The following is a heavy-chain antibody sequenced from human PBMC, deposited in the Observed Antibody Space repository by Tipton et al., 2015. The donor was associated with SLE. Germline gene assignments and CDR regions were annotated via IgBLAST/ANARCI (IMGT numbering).Heavy chain of an antibody. V-gene: IGHV4-38-2*02. Sequence: TLSLTCVVSEYSIRSGYYWGWIRQAPGKGLEWIGSIYQSGSTYYTPSLKSRVTISVDTSKNQFSLNLSSVTAADTAVYYCARDHYGYNHGIDYWGQGALVTVSS. CDR2: IYQSGST. CDR1: EYSIRSGYY. CDR3: ARDHYGYNHGIDY. D-gene: IGHD5-24*01. J-gene: IGHJ4*02.